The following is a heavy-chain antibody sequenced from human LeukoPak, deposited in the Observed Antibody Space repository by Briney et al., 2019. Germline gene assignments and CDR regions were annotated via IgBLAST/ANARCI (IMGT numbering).Heavy chain of an antibody. CDR1: GFTFRDYT. V-gene: IGHV3-21*01. J-gene: IGHJ4*02. CDR3: AREVLDVVEPGTNTIDY. D-gene: IGHD2-2*01. CDR2: INKGGSFI. Sequence: TTGGSLRLSCAASGFTFRDYTMNWVRQAPGKGLEWVSAINKGGSFIKYADSVKGRFIVSRDNAKNLLFLQMNSLRVEDTALYFCAREVLDVVEPGTNTIDYWGQGTRVTVSS.